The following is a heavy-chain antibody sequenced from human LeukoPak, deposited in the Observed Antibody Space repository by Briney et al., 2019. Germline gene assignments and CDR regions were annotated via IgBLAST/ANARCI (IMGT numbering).Heavy chain of an antibody. D-gene: IGHD6-6*01. CDR1: GFTFSSYW. J-gene: IGHJ4*02. CDR3: ARVSVEQLVPDY. CDR2: IKQDGSEK. Sequence: PGGSLRLSCVASGFTFSSYWMSWVRQAPGKGLEWVANIKQDGSEKYYVDSVKGRFTISRDNAKNSLYLQMNSLRAEDTAVYYCARVSVEQLVPDYWGQGTLVTVSS. V-gene: IGHV3-7*01.